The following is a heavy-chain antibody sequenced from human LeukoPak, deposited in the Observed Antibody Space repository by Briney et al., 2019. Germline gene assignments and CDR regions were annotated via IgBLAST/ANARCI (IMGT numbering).Heavy chain of an antibody. CDR3: ARDWYCSGGSCYRGRFDY. CDR1: GFTFSSYS. J-gene: IGHJ4*02. CDR2: FSSSSSTI. D-gene: IGHD2-15*01. Sequence: GGSLRLSCAASGFTFSSYSMNWVRQAPGKGLEWVSYFSSSSSTIYYADSVKGRFTISRDNAKNSLYLQMNSLRAEDTAVYYCARDWYCSGGSCYRGRFDYWGQGTLVTVSS. V-gene: IGHV3-48*04.